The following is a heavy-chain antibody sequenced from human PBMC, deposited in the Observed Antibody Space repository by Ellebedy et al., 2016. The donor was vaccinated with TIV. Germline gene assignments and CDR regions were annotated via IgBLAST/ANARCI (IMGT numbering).Heavy chain of an antibody. CDR2: MNPKNGYT. D-gene: IGHD6-13*01. V-gene: IGHV1-8*01. CDR3: ARVGRSSWYGTHYYYYMDV. Sequence: ASVKVSXXASGYTFTSYDINWVRQATGQGLEWMGWMNPKNGYTGYAQKFQGRVTMTWNATTSTAYMELSSLRSEDTAMYYCARVGRSSWYGTHYYYYMDVWGKGTTVTVSS. CDR1: GYTFTSYD. J-gene: IGHJ6*03.